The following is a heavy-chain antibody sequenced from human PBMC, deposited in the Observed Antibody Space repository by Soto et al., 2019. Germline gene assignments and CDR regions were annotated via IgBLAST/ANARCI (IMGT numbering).Heavy chain of an antibody. CDR2: ISGSGGST. CDR1: GFTFSSYA. CDR3: AKDSPYSASYKEDGFDI. J-gene: IGHJ3*02. V-gene: IGHV3-23*01. Sequence: PGGSLRLSCEASGFTFSSYAMSWVRQAPGRGLEWVSSISGSGGSTYHADSVNGRFTISRDNSKNTVFLQMNSLRAEDTAVYYCAKDSPYSASYKEDGFDIWGQGSLVTVS. D-gene: IGHD1-26*01.